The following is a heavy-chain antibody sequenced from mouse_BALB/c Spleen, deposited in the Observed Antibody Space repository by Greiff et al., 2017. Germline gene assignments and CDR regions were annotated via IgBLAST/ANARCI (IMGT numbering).Heavy chain of an antibody. CDR1: GFSLTSYG. CDR2: IWSGGST. D-gene: IGHD2-3*01. V-gene: IGHV2-2*02. CDR3: ARGDGYWGFAY. J-gene: IGHJ3*01. Sequence: QVQLKESGPGLVAPSQSLSITCTVSGFSLTSYGVHWVRQSPGKGLEWLGVIWSGGSTDYNAAFISRLSISKDNSKSQVFFKMNSLQANDTAIYYCARGDGYWGFAYWGQGTLVTVSA.